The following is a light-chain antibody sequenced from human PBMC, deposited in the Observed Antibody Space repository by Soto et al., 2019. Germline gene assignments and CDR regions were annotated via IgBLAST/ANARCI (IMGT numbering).Light chain of an antibody. CDR3: AAWDDSLRGPV. CDR1: SSNIGSNY. V-gene: IGLV1-47*01. Sequence: QLVLTQPPSASGTPGQRVTISCSGSSSNIGSNYVYWYQQLPGTAPKLLIYRNNQRPSGVPDRFSGSKSGTSASLAISGLRSEDEADYYCAAWDDSLRGPVFGGGTKLTVL. J-gene: IGLJ2*01. CDR2: RNN.